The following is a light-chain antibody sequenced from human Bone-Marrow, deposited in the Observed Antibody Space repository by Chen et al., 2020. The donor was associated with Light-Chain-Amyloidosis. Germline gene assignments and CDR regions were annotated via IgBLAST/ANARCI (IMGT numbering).Light chain of an antibody. CDR1: SGSIATNY. Sequence: NFMLTQPHSVSESPGKTVIISCTRSSGSIATNYVQWYQQRPGSFPTTVIYEDEQRPYGVPDRFSGSIDRSSISASLAISGLKTEDEADYYCQSYQGRSQRVFGGGTKLTVL. CDR3: QSYQGRSQRV. V-gene: IGLV6-57*01. J-gene: IGLJ3*02. CDR2: EDE.